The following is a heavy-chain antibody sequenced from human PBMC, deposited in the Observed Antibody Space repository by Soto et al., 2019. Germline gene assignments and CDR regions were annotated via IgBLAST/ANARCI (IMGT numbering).Heavy chain of an antibody. CDR3: AKNGPSLGAWFDL. Sequence: ASVKVSCKASGYTFTGYYIHWVRQAPGQGLEWMGWIDPNGGGTHYAPKFQGRVAMTRAASINTAYMELNRLRSDDTAVYYCAKNGPSLGAWFDLWGQGTLVTVSS. CDR1: GYTFTGYY. CDR2: IDPNGGGT. D-gene: IGHD2-8*01. V-gene: IGHV1-2*02. J-gene: IGHJ5*02.